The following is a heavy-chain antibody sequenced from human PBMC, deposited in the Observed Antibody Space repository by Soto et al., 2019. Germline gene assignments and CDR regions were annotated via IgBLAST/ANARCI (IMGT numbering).Heavy chain of an antibody. V-gene: IGHV6-1*01. Sequence: PSQTLSLTCAISGDSVSSNSAAWNWIRQSPSRGLEWLGRTYYRSKWYNDYAVSVKSRITINPDTSKNQFSLQLNSVTPEDTAVYYCAGGYSSVCYDPTSTFVYWRHVHLVTLTS. CDR1: GDSVSSNSAA. CDR3: AGGYSSVCYDPTSTFVY. D-gene: IGHD6-19*01. J-gene: IGHJ4*01. CDR2: TYYRSKWYN.